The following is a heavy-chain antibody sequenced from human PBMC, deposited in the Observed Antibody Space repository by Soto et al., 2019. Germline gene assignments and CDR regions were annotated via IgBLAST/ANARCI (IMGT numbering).Heavy chain of an antibody. Sequence: ASETLSLTCTVSGGSISSYYWGWIRQPPGKGLEWIGYIYYSGSTNYNPSLKSRVTISVDTSKNQFSLKLSSVTAADTAVYYCARGGDGYNFMRLDYWGQGTLVTVSS. CDR3: ARGGDGYNFMRLDY. CDR1: GGSISSYY. V-gene: IGHV4-59*01. CDR2: IYYSGST. J-gene: IGHJ4*02. D-gene: IGHD5-12*01.